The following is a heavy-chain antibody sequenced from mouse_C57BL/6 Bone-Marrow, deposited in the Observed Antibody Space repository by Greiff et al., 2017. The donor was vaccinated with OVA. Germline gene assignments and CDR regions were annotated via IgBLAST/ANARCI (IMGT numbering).Heavy chain of an antibody. CDR2: IDPEDGDT. CDR1: GFNIKDYY. V-gene: IGHV14-1*01. CDR3: TTTESPLEGFDV. Sequence: VHVKQSGAELVRPGASVKLSCTASGFNIKDYYMHWVKQRPEQGLEWIGRIDPEDGDTEYAPKFQGKATMTADTSSNTAYLQLSSLTSEDTAVYYCTTTESPLEGFDVWGTGTTVTVSS. J-gene: IGHJ1*03. D-gene: IGHD1-1*01.